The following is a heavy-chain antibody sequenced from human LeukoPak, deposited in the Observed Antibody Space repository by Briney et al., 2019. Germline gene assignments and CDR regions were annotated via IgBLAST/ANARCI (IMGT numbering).Heavy chain of an antibody. Sequence: GGSLRLSCAASGGTFSSYAISWVRQAPGQGLEWMGGIIPIFGTANYAQKFQGRVTITADESTSTAYMELSSLRSEDTAVYYCASAPKDGDHQNYYFDYWGQGTLVTVSS. V-gene: IGHV1-69*01. CDR3: ASAPKDGDHQNYYFDY. J-gene: IGHJ4*02. CDR1: GGTFSSYA. D-gene: IGHD2-21*01. CDR2: IIPIFGTA.